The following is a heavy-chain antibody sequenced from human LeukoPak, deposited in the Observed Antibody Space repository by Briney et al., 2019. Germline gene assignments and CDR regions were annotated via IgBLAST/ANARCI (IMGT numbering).Heavy chain of an antibody. D-gene: IGHD5-18*01. Sequence: ASVKVSCKASGYTFTSYYMHWVRQAPGQGLEWMGIINPSGGSTSYAQKFQGRVTVTRDMSTSTVYMELSSLRSEDTAVYYCARVGDGDTASSSYFDYWGQGTLVTVSS. V-gene: IGHV1-46*01. J-gene: IGHJ4*02. CDR1: GYTFTSYY. CDR2: INPSGGST. CDR3: ARVGDGDTASSSYFDY.